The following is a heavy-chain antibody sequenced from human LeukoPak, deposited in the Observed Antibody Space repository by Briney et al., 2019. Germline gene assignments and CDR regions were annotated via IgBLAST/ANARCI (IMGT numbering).Heavy chain of an antibody. CDR1: GYTFTSYG. CDR2: ISAYNGNT. Sequence: GASVKVSCKASGYTFTSYGISWVRQAPGQGLEWMGWISAYNGNTNYAQKLQGRVTMTTDTSTSTAYMELRSLRSDDTAVYYCARDGSGYDYSNYVPIARYYYYGMDVWGQGTTVTVSS. D-gene: IGHD4-11*01. V-gene: IGHV1-18*01. CDR3: ARDGSGYDYSNYVPIARYYYYGMDV. J-gene: IGHJ6*02.